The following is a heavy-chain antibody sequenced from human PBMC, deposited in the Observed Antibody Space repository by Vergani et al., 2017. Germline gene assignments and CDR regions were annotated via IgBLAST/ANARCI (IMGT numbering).Heavy chain of an antibody. CDR2: ISAYNGNT. CDR1: GYTFTSYG. D-gene: IGHD3-10*01. J-gene: IGHJ6*02. V-gene: IGHV1-18*01. CDR3: ASWGSDYGSGSYLNGMDV. Sequence: QVQLVQSGAEVKKPGASVKVSCKASGYTFTSYGISWVRQAPGQGLEWMGWISAYNGNTNYAQKLQGRFTMTTDTSTSTAYMELRSLRSDDTAVYYSASWGSDYGSGSYLNGMDVWGQGTTVTVSS.